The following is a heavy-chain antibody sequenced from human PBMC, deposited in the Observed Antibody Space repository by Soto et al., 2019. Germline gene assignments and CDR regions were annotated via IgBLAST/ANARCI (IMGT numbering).Heavy chain of an antibody. V-gene: IGHV4-39*01. Sequence: QLQLQESGPGLVKPSETLPLTCSVSGGSISSSGYNWGWIRQPPGKGLEWIGSFYYGGSPYYNPSLKSRVTISVDTSKNQVSLNLRSVTAADTAVYYCARLPLRRTREDVDYWGQGTLAAVSS. CDR3: ARLPLRRTREDVDY. D-gene: IGHD4-17*01. J-gene: IGHJ4*02. CDR1: GGSISSSGYN. CDR2: FYYGGSP.